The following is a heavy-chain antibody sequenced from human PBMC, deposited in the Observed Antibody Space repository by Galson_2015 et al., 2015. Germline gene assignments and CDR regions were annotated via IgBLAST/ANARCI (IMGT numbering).Heavy chain of an antibody. CDR3: ARRGCSGDTCYEFDY. Sequence: CAISGDSVSSNSAAWNWIRQSPSRGLEWLGRTYYRSKWYNDYAVSVKGRITINPDASKNQFSLQLNSVTPEDTAVYYCARRGCSGDTCYEFDYWGQGTLVTVSS. CDR2: TYYRSKWYN. J-gene: IGHJ4*02. D-gene: IGHD2-15*01. V-gene: IGHV6-1*01. CDR1: GDSVSSNSAA.